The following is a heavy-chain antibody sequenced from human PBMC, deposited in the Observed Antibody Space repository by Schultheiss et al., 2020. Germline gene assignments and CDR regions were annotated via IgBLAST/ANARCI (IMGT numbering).Heavy chain of an antibody. CDR2: IIPIFGTA. CDR3: ARPTKGRVPIFGVVKTLFAFDI. J-gene: IGHJ3*02. V-gene: IGHV1-69*13. CDR1: GGTFSSYA. Sequence: SVKVSGKASGGTFSSYAISWVRQAPGQGLEWMGGIIPIFGTANYAQKFQGRVTITADESTSTAYMELSSLRSEDTAVYYCARPTKGRVPIFGVVKTLFAFDIWGQGTMVTVSS. D-gene: IGHD3-3*01.